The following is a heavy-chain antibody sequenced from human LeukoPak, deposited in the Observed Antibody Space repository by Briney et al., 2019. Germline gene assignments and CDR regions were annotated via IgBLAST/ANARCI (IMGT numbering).Heavy chain of an antibody. D-gene: IGHD1-7*01. CDR1: GSTLSSSW. CDR2: ISSGGGSR. CDR3: ARDSGTQGPYYYGLDV. V-gene: IGHV3-74*01. J-gene: IGHJ6*02. Sequence: GGSLRLSCAASGSTLSSSWMPWVRQVPGRGLVWVSRISSGGGSRDYADSVKGRFTISRDNAKTTLYLQMNSLRSEDTAVYYCARDSGTQGPYYYGLDVWGQGTTVTVSS.